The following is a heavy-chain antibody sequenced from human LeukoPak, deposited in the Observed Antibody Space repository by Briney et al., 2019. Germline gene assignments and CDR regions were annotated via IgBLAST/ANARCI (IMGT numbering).Heavy chain of an antibody. J-gene: IGHJ6*03. D-gene: IGHD3-9*01. CDR2: ISAYNGNT. CDR1: GYTFTSYG. CDR3: ASLTSGPGYASNYYYMDV. V-gene: IGHV1-18*01. Sequence: ASVKVSCKASGYTFTSYGISWVRQAPGRGLEWMGWISAYNGNTNYAQKLQGRVTMTTDTSTSTAYMELRSLRSDDTAVYYCASLTSGPGYASNYYYMDVWGKGTTVTVSS.